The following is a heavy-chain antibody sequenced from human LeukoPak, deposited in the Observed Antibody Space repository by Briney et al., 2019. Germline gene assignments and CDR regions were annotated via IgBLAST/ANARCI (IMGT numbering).Heavy chain of an antibody. CDR1: GGSISSSSYY. Sequence: PSETLSLTCTVSGGSISSSSYYWGWIRQPPGKGLEWIVSIYYSGSTYYNPSLKSRVTISVDKSKNQFSLKLSSVTAADMAVYYCARDRLPYCSGGSCYSLFDYWGQGTLVTVSS. D-gene: IGHD2-15*01. CDR3: ARDRLPYCSGGSCYSLFDY. CDR2: IYYSGST. J-gene: IGHJ4*02. V-gene: IGHV4-39*07.